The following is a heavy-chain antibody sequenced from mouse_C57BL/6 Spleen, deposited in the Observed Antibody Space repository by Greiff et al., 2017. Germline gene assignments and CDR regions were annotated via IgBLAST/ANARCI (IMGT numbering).Heavy chain of an antibody. Sequence: EVMLVESEGGLVQPGSSMKLSCTASGFTFSDYYMAWVRQVPEKGLEWVANINYDGSSTYYLDSLKSRFIISRDNAKNILYLQMSSLKSEDTATYYCARDGGKDAMDYWGQGTSVTVSS. CDR3: ARDGGKDAMDY. V-gene: IGHV5-16*01. CDR1: GFTFSDYY. D-gene: IGHD2-1*01. CDR2: INYDGSST. J-gene: IGHJ4*01.